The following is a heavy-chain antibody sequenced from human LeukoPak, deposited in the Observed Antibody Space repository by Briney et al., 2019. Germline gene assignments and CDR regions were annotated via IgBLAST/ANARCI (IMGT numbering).Heavy chain of an antibody. J-gene: IGHJ4*02. Sequence: GGSLRLSCAASGFTFDDYAMHWVRQAPGKGLEWVSGISWNSGSIGYADSVKGRFTISRDNAKNSLYLQMNSLRAEDTAVYYCAKGGSGRIDHWGQGTLVTVSS. V-gene: IGHV3-9*01. CDR3: AKGGSGRIDH. D-gene: IGHD2-15*01. CDR2: ISWNSGSI. CDR1: GFTFDDYA.